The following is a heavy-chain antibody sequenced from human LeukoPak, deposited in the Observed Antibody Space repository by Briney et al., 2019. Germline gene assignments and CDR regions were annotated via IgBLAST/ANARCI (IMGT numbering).Heavy chain of an antibody. CDR1: GYTFINYG. J-gene: IGHJ4*02. CDR3: ARATSYSYYPDY. D-gene: IGHD4-11*01. CDR2: ISGNNGNT. V-gene: IGHV1-18*01. Sequence: ASVKVSCKASGYTFINYGINWVRQAPGQGLEWMGWISGNNGNTKYAQKFQGRVTMTTDTSTSTAYMELRSLRSDDTAVYYCARATSYSYYPDYWGQGNLVTVSS.